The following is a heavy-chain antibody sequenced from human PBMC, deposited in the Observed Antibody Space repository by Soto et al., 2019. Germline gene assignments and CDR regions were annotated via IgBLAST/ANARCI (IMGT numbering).Heavy chain of an antibody. CDR2: IIPIFNTT. J-gene: IGHJ4*02. D-gene: IGHD2-8*01. Sequence: QVQLVQSGAEVKTPGSSLKVSCTVSGSRFSNYVISWVRQAPGHGLEWLGRIIPIFNTTQYAQKFQGRVTITADKATNTASLELSSLRSDDTAGYYCAREGRGKKAGDNGLVSRGYGGQGTRVTVPS. CDR3: AREGRGKKAGDNGLVSRGY. CDR1: GSRFSNYV. V-gene: IGHV1-69*06.